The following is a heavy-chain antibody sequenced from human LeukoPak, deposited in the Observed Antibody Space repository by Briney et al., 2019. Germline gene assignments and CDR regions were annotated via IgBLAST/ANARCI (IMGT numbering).Heavy chain of an antibody. D-gene: IGHD3-3*01. CDR1: GGTFSSYA. Sequence: ASVKVSCKASGGTFSSYAISWVRQAPGQGLEWMGGIIPIFGTANYAQKFQGRVTITADESTSTAYMELSSLRSEDTAVYYCASQVLITIFGVVTDLIWFDPWGQGTLVTVSS. V-gene: IGHV1-69*13. J-gene: IGHJ5*02. CDR2: IIPIFGTA. CDR3: ASQVLITIFGVVTDLIWFDP.